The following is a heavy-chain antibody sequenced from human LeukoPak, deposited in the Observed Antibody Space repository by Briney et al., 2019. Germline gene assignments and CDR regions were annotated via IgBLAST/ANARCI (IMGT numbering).Heavy chain of an antibody. J-gene: IGHJ4*02. CDR2: MNPNSGNT. D-gene: IGHD2-2*01. V-gene: IGHV1-8*03. CDR1: GFTFTTYD. CDR3: ARDGSRYCSSTSCSRGSDY. Sequence: ASVKVSCKASGFTFTTYDIIWVRQATGQGLEWMGWMNPNSGNTDYAQKFQGRVTITRNSSISTAYMELSSLKSEDTAVYYCARDGSRYCSSTSCSRGSDYWGQGTLVTVSS.